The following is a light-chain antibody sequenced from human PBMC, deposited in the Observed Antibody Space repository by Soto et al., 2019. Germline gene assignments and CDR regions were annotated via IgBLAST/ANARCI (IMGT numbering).Light chain of an antibody. V-gene: IGKV3-11*01. CDR2: DAS. CDR1: QSVINY. CDR3: QQRSDWPYT. J-gene: IGKJ2*01. Sequence: EIVLTQSPATLSLSPGERATLSCRASQSVINYLAWYQQKPGQAPRLLIYDASNRATGIPARFSGSGSGTDFTLTISSLETEEFAVYSCQQRSDWPYTFGQGTKLEIK.